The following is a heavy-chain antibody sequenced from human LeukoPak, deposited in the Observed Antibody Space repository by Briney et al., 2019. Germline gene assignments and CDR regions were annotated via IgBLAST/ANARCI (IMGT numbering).Heavy chain of an antibody. CDR2: IYHSGST. CDR3: ARADFWSGQAHFDY. CDR1: GGSISSSNW. D-gene: IGHD3-3*01. Sequence: PSETLSLTCAVSGGSISSSNWWSWVRQPPGKGLEWIGEIYHSGSTNYNPSLKSRVTISVDKSKNQFSLKLSSVTAADTAVYYCARADFWSGQAHFDYWGQGTLVTVSS. V-gene: IGHV4-4*02. J-gene: IGHJ4*02.